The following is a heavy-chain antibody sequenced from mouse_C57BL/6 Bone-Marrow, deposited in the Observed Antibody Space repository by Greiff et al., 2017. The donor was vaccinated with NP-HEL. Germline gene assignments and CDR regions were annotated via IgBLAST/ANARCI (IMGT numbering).Heavy chain of an antibody. CDR1: GYTFTSYW. V-gene: IGHV1-64*01. Sequence: QVQLQQPGAELVKPGDSVKLSCKASGYTFTSYWMHWVKQRPGPGLAWIGMIHPNSGSTNYNEKFKSKATLTVDKSSSTAYMQLSSLTSEDSAVYYCARSRQLRFPFAYWGQGTLVTVSA. J-gene: IGHJ3*01. CDR3: ARSRQLRFPFAY. D-gene: IGHD3-2*02. CDR2: IHPNSGST.